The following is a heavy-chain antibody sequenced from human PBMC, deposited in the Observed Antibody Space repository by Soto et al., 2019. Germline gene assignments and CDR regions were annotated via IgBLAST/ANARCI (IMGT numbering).Heavy chain of an antibody. Sequence: QMQLVQSGPAVKKPGTSVKVSCKASGFTFTSSAMPWVRQARGQRLEWIGWNVVGSGHTNYAQKFQERVTITRDMSTSTAYRELSSLRSEDTGVYYCAADSRYCRGGNCEDYWGQGTLVTVSS. CDR3: AADSRYCRGGNCEDY. D-gene: IGHD2-15*01. CDR2: NVVGSGHT. CDR1: GFTFTSSA. J-gene: IGHJ4*02. V-gene: IGHV1-58*02.